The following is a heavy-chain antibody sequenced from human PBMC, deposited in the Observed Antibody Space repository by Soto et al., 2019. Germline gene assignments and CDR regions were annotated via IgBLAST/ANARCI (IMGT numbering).Heavy chain of an antibody. Sequence: QVQLVQSGAEVKKPGSSVKVSCKASGGTFSSYAISWVRQAPGQGLEWMGGIIPSFGTANYAQKFQGRVTITAEKSTSRAYTELRSLISKDTAVYYCARVGDGYRFDWYFDLWGRRTLLSVYS. CDR1: GGTFSSYA. V-gene: IGHV1-69*14. J-gene: IGHJ2*01. CDR2: IIPSFGTA. CDR3: ARVGDGYRFDWYFDL. D-gene: IGHD5-12*01.